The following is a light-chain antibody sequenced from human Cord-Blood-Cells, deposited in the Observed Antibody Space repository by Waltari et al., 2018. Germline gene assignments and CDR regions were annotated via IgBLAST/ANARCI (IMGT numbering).Light chain of an antibody. Sequence: QSALTQPRSVSGSPGQSVTISCTGTSSAVGGYNYVSWYQQHPGTAPKLMIYDVSNRPAGVPDRFSGSKSGNTASLTISGLQAEDEADYYCCSYAGSSYVFGTGTKVTVL. J-gene: IGLJ1*01. CDR2: DVS. V-gene: IGLV2-11*01. CDR3: CSYAGSSYV. CDR1: SSAVGGYNY.